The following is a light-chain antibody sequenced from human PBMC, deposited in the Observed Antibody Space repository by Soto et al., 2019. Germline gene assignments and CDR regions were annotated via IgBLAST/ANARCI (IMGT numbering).Light chain of an antibody. Sequence: EIVLTQSPATLSLSPGERATLSCGASQSVSSYLAWYQQKPGQAPRLLIYDASNRATGIPARFSGSGSGTDFTLTFSSLEPEDFAVYYCQQRSNWFITFGQGTRLEIK. CDR3: QQRSNWFIT. CDR1: QSVSSY. V-gene: IGKV3-11*01. J-gene: IGKJ5*01. CDR2: DAS.